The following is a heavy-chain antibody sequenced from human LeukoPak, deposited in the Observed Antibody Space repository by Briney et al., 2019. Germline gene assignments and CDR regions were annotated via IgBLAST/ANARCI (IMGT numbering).Heavy chain of an antibody. CDR2: IYTSGST. V-gene: IGHV4-4*07. CDR1: GGSISSYY. Sequence: SETLSLTCTVSGGSISSYYGSWIRQPAGKGLEWIGRIYTSGSTNYNPSLKSRVTMSVDTSKNQFSLKLSSVTAADTAVYYCARGIQTEHYYDSSGYYNYFDYWGQGTLVTVSS. D-gene: IGHD3-22*01. CDR3: ARGIQTEHYYDSSGYYNYFDY. J-gene: IGHJ4*02.